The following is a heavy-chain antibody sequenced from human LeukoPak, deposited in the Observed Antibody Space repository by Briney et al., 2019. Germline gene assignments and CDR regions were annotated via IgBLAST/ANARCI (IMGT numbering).Heavy chain of an antibody. CDR1: GGSISSYY. J-gene: IGHJ4*02. V-gene: IGHV4-59*01. CDR3: AIGISYYDSSGIDY. D-gene: IGHD3-22*01. Sequence: SETLSLTCTVSGGSISSYYWSWIRQPPGKGLEWIGYTHYSGTSYNPSLKSRVTISADTSKNQFSLKLSSVTAADTAVYYCAIGISYYDSSGIDYWGQGTLVTVSS. CDR2: THYSGT.